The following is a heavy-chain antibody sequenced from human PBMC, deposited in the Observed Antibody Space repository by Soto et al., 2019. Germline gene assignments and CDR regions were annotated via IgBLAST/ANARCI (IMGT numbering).Heavy chain of an antibody. D-gene: IGHD4-4*01. CDR1: GDSISSNSAA. V-gene: IGHV6-1*01. CDR3: ASYRYDY. J-gene: IGHJ4*02. CDR2: TYYRSRWDH. Sequence: SQTLSLTCAISGDSISSNSAAWNWIRQSPSRGFERLGRTYYRSRWDHDYAVSVKSRIIINPDTSKNQISLQLNSVTPDDTAVYYCASYRYDYWGQGTVVTVSS.